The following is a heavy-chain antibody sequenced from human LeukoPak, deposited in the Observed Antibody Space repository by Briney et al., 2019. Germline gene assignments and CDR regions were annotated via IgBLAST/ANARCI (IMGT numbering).Heavy chain of an antibody. Sequence: SETLSLTCTVSGGSLSGGDYYWRWVRPHPGKGLGWIGYIYPSGNTYYIPSLRSRVAISVHTSENQFSLKLTSVTHADTAMYYCARTPYDPSGFGFFDYWGQGTLVTVSS. V-gene: IGHV4-31*03. CDR1: GGSLSGGDYY. D-gene: IGHD3-22*01. CDR2: IYPSGNT. J-gene: IGHJ4*02. CDR3: ARTPYDPSGFGFFDY.